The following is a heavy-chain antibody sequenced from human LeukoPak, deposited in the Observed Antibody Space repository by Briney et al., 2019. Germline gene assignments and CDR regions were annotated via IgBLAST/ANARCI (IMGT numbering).Heavy chain of an antibody. V-gene: IGHV3-23*01. CDR2: ISGSGDST. CDR3: ASGGYCTSISCYADY. J-gene: IGHJ4*02. CDR1: GFIFTNYA. Sequence: GGSLRLSCAASGFIFTNYAMNWVRQAPGKGLEWVSAISGSGDSTFYADSVKGRFTISRDNSKNTLYLQMDSLRAEDTAVYYCASGGYCTSISCYADYWGQGILVTVSS. D-gene: IGHD2-2*01.